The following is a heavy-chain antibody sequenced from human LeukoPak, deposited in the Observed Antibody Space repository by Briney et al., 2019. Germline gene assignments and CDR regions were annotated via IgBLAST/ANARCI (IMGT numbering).Heavy chain of an antibody. V-gene: IGHV1-2*02. CDR3: ARDYDSSGSPHGWFDP. J-gene: IGHJ5*02. D-gene: IGHD3-22*01. CDR2: INPNSGCT. CDR1: GYTFNGYY. Sequence: ASVKVSCKASGYTFNGYYMHWLRQAPGQRLEWMGWINPNSGCTNYAQKFQGRVTMTRDTSISTAYMELSRLRSDDTAVYYCARDYDSSGSPHGWFDPWGQGTLVTVSS.